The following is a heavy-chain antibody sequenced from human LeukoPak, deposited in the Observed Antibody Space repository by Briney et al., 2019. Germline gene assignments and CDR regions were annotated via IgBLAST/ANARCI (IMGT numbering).Heavy chain of an antibody. Sequence: SETPSLTCTVSGGSISSGGDYWSWIRQSPGKGLEWIGYIYHSGSTYYNPSLESRVTISLDGSKNQFSLKLSSVTAADTAVYYCANSEMYYARLDVWGKGTTATVSS. V-gene: IGHV4-30-2*06. J-gene: IGHJ6*04. CDR2: IYHSGST. D-gene: IGHD1-26*01. CDR1: GGSISSGGDY. CDR3: ANSEMYYARLDV.